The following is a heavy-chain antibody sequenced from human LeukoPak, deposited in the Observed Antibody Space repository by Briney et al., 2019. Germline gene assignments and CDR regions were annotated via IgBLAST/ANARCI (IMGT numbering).Heavy chain of an antibody. Sequence: GESLKISCKGSGYSFTSYWIGWVRQMPGKGLEWMGIIYPGDSDTRYSPSFQGQVTISADKPISTAYLQWSSLKASDTAMYYCARPGRSGYYYDAFDIWGQGTMVTVSS. V-gene: IGHV5-51*01. CDR3: ARPGRSGYYYDAFDI. J-gene: IGHJ3*02. D-gene: IGHD3-22*01. CDR2: IYPGDSDT. CDR1: GYSFTSYW.